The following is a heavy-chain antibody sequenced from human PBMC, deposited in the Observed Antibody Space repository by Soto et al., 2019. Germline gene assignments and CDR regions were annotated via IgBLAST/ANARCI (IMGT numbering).Heavy chain of an antibody. D-gene: IGHD2-21*01. CDR2: ISDDGSNK. CDR3: AKGGTRWGLLHDY. V-gene: IGHV3-30*18. J-gene: IGHJ4*02. CDR1: GFTFSTYD. Sequence: GGSLRLSCAASGFTFSTYDMHWVRQVPGKGLEWVAFISDDGSNKYYADSVKGRFTISRDNPKNTLYVQMNSLRTEDTAVYYCAKGGTRWGLLHDYWGQGTPVTVSS.